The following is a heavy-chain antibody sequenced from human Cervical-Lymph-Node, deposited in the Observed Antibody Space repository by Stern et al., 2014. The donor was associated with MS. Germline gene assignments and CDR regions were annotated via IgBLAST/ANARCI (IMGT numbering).Heavy chain of an antibody. Sequence: DQLVESGADVKKPGASVKVSCKASGYTFSSYGIAWVRQAPGQGLEWLGWISGYDGDTNYAPKLQGRVTLTTDPSTRTAYMEIRSLRFDDTAVYYCARAYFDSYGLDVWGQGTTVTVSS. V-gene: IGHV1-18*04. J-gene: IGHJ6*02. CDR3: ARAYFDSYGLDV. CDR1: GYTFSSYG. D-gene: IGHD3-9*01. CDR2: ISGYDGDT.